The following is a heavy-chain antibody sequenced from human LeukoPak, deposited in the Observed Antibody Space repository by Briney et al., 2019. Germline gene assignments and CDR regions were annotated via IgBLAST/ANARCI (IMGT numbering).Heavy chain of an antibody. J-gene: IGHJ4*02. Sequence: GESLKISCNGSGYSFTYYWIGWVRQMPREGLELMGINYRGDSETRYSPSFQGQVTISADKYITTASLQWSSVNGSDTGMYYCERRSSRSWSNFDYWGQGTLVTVSS. D-gene: IGHD6-13*01. CDR3: ERRSSRSWSNFDY. V-gene: IGHV5-51*01. CDR1: GYSFTYYW. CDR2: NYRGDSET.